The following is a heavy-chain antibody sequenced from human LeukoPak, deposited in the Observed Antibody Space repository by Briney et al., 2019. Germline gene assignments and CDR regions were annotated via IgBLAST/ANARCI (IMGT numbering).Heavy chain of an antibody. Sequence: GESLKISCKGSGYSFTSYWIGWVRQAPGKGLEWVAFIRYDGSNKYYADSVKGRFTISRDNSKNTLYLQMNSLRAEDTAVYYCAKDPPESGSYWYYWGQGTLVTVSS. CDR2: IRYDGSNK. CDR1: GYSFTSYW. V-gene: IGHV3-30*02. CDR3: AKDPPESGSYWYY. J-gene: IGHJ4*02. D-gene: IGHD1-26*01.